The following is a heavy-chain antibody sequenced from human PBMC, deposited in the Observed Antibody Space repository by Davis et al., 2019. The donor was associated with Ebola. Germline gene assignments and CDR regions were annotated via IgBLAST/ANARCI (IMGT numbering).Heavy chain of an antibody. CDR1: GYTFTGHY. CDR2: INPSGGST. J-gene: IGHJ4*02. D-gene: IGHD6-6*01. Sequence: AASVKVSCKASGYTFTGHYIHWVRQAPGQGLEWMGIINPSGGSTSYAQKFQGRVTMTRDTSTSTVYMELSSLRSEDTAVYYCARSSSGGYYFDYWGQGTLVTVSS. V-gene: IGHV1-46*03. CDR3: ARSSSGGYYFDY.